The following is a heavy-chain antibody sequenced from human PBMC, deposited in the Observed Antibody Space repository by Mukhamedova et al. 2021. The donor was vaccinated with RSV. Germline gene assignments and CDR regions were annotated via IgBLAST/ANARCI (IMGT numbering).Heavy chain of an antibody. CDR3: ARSENPSRIVTLDY. CDR2: IYHTGRT. D-gene: IGHD1-26*01. J-gene: IGHJ4*02. V-gene: IGHV4-38-2*01. Sequence: EWIGSIYHTGRTYYNPSLKSRVTISVDTSKDQFSLKLTSVTAADTAVYFCARSENPSRIVTLDYWGQGTLVTVSS.